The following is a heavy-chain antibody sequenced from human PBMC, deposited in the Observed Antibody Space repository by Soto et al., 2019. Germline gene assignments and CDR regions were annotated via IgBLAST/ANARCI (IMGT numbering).Heavy chain of an antibody. V-gene: IGHV3-30*03. Sequence: GGSLRLSCAASGFTFSSYGMHWVRQAPGKGLEWVAVISYDGSNKYYADSVKGRFTISRDNSKNTLYLQMNSLRAEDTAAYYCILTGTYYFDYWGQGTLVTVSS. CDR2: ISYDGSNK. J-gene: IGHJ4*02. CDR1: GFTFSSYG. CDR3: ILTGTYYFDY. D-gene: IGHD3-9*01.